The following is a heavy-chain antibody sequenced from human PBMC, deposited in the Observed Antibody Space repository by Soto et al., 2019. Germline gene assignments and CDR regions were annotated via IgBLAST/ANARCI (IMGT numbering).Heavy chain of an antibody. Sequence: PGGSLRLSCAASGFTFSGYWMQWVRQAPGKGLVWVSHINTEGRSTFYADSVKGRFTISRDNAKNTLYLQMNSLRAEDTAVYYCSTVGSVWEIPAWGQRTLVTVSS. CDR3: STVGSVWEIPA. V-gene: IGHV3-74*01. CDR2: INTEGRST. CDR1: GFTFSGYW. J-gene: IGHJ4*02. D-gene: IGHD1-26*01.